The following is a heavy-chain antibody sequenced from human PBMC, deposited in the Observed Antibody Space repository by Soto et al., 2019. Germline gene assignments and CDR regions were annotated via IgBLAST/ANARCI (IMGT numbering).Heavy chain of an antibody. V-gene: IGHV2-5*02. D-gene: IGHD1-26*01. CDR3: AYRALYSGSYWDGGYFDS. J-gene: IGHJ4*02. Sequence: QITLRESGPTRVRPTQTLSLTCSFSGFSLHTSGVGVGWIRQPPGKALEWLAIIYWDDDKRYSPSLKSRLSITKTTSENPVVVTMTNMDPVDTATYYCAYRALYSGSYWDGGYFDSWGQGTLITVSS. CDR2: IYWDDDK. CDR1: GFSLHTSGVG.